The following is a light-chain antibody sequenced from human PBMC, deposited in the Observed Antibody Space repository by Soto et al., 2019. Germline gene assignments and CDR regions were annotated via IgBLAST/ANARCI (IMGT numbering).Light chain of an antibody. Sequence: DIVMTQSPLSLPVTPGEPASISCRSSRSLLHSNGYTYLDWYLQKPGQSPQLLIYLGSNRASGVPDRVNGSGSGTDFTLKISGVEAEDVGIYYCMQALQTPWTFGQGTKVEIK. CDR3: MQALQTPWT. CDR1: RSLLHSNGYTY. V-gene: IGKV2-28*01. CDR2: LGS. J-gene: IGKJ1*01.